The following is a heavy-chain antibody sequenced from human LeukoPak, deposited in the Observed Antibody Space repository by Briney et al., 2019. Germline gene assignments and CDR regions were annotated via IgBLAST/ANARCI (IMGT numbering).Heavy chain of an antibody. J-gene: IGHJ4*02. V-gene: IGHV5-51*04. D-gene: IGHD1-26*01. CDR3: ARRTGIVGAFDY. CDR1: GYSFSDYW. Sequence: GESLKISCKGSGYSFSDYWIGWVRHVPGGGLECLGIIYPGDSDIRYNPSFQGQVTISGYKPTTTAYLQWSSLKASDTAMYYCARRTGIVGAFDYWGQGTLVTVSS. CDR2: IYPGDSDI.